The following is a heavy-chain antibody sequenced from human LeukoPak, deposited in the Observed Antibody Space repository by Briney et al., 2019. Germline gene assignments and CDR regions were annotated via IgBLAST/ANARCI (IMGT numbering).Heavy chain of an antibody. J-gene: IGHJ6*02. CDR3: TLRGYDYNIDV. CDR1: GFTFSTYA. D-gene: IGHD3-10*01. CDR2: ISGSGGTT. Sequence: PGGSLRLSCAASGFTFSTYAMSWVRQAPGKGLEWVSAISGSGGTTYYADSVKGRFTISRDNSKNTLYLQMNSLRVEDTAVYYCTLRGYDYNIDVWGQGTTVTVSS. V-gene: IGHV3-23*01.